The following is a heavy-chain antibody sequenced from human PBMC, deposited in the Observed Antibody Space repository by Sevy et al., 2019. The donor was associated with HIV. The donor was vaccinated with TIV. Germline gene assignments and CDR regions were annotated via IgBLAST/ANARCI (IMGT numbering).Heavy chain of an antibody. CDR2: ISGSGGST. CDR3: AKDREMATIPYYFDY. J-gene: IGHJ4*02. V-gene: IGHV3-23*01. CDR1: GFTFSSYA. Sequence: GGSLRLSCAASGFTFSSYAMSWVRQAPGKGLEWVSAISGSGGSTYYADSVKGRFTISRDNSKNTLYLQMNSLRAEDTAVYYSAKDREMATIPYYFDYWGQGTLVTVSS. D-gene: IGHD5-12*01.